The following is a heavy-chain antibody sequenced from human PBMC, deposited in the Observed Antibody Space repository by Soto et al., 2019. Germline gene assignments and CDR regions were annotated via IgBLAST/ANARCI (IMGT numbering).Heavy chain of an antibody. Sequence: QVQLVQSGAEVKKPGSSVKVSCKASGGTFSSYAISWVRQAPGQGLEWMGGIIPIFGTANYAQKFQGRVTITGDESTSTAYMELSSLRAEDTAVYYCARDSVVVGIAARPRWFDPWGQGTLVTVSS. J-gene: IGHJ5*02. CDR3: ARDSVVVGIAARPRWFDP. CDR2: IIPIFGTA. V-gene: IGHV1-69*12. CDR1: GGTFSSYA. D-gene: IGHD6-6*01.